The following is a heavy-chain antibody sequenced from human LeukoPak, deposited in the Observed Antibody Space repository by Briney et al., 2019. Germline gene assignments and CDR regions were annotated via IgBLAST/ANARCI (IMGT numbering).Heavy chain of an antibody. D-gene: IGHD1-26*01. V-gene: IGHV3-15*01. Sequence: GGSLRLSCAASGFTFSVTWMSWVRQAPGRGLEWVGRFKSKAAGGTTDYAAPVAGRFTISRDDSRNILYLQMNSLKTEDTAVYYCTRGAPQADVFDIWGQGTMVTVSS. CDR2: FKSKAAGGTT. CDR1: GFTFSVTW. J-gene: IGHJ3*02. CDR3: TRGAPQADVFDI.